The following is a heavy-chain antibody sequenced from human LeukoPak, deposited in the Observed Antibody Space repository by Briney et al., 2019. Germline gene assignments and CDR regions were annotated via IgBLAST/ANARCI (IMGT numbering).Heavy chain of an antibody. V-gene: IGHV4-59*06. CDR2: IYYSWST. J-gene: IGHJ6*02. Sequence: SETLSITCTGSGGSISSYYWSWIRQHPWQGLYWIGYIYYSWSTYYNPSLKSRVTISVDTSKNQFSLKLRSVTAADTAVYYCARVALTTVTTRHYYYGMDVWGQGTTVTVSS. CDR3: ARVALTTVTTRHYYYGMDV. D-gene: IGHD4-17*01. CDR1: GGSISSYY.